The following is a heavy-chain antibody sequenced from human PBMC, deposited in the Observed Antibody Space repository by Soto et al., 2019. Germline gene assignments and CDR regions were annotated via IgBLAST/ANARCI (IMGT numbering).Heavy chain of an antibody. V-gene: IGHV3-21*01. Sequence: GGSLRLSCAASGFTFNGYAMSWVRQAPGKGLEWVSSISSSSSYIYYADSVKGRFTISRDNAKNSLYLQMNSLRAEDTAVYYCAMRTGTTSKAFDYWGQGTLVTVSS. J-gene: IGHJ4*02. D-gene: IGHD1-7*01. CDR3: AMRTGTTSKAFDY. CDR2: ISSSSSYI. CDR1: GFTFNGYA.